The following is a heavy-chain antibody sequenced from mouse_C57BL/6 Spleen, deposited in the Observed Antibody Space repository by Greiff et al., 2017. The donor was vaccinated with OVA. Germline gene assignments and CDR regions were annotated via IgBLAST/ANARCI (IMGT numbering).Heavy chain of an antibody. J-gene: IGHJ3*01. D-gene: IGHD1-1*01. V-gene: IGHV2-2*01. Sequence: VMLVESGPGLVQPSQSLSITCTVSGFSLTSYGVHWVRQSPGKGLEWLGVIWSGGSTDYNAAFISRLSISKDNSKSQVFFRMNSLQADDTAIYYCARPLYYYGSSPFAYWGQGTLVTVSA. CDR2: IWSGGST. CDR1: GFSLTSYG. CDR3: ARPLYYYGSSPFAY.